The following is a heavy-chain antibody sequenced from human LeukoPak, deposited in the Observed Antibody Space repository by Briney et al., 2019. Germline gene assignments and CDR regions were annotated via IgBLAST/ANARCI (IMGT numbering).Heavy chain of an antibody. CDR3: VRDPSNSGWAFDY. V-gene: IGHV3-33*01. D-gene: IGHD6-19*01. CDR1: GFTFSTYA. J-gene: IGHJ4*02. CDR2: IWYNGKNK. Sequence: GRSLRLSCAASGFTFSTYAMHWVRQAPGKGLEWVAMIWYNGKNKHYADSVKGRFTISRDNSENTLDLQMNSLRADDTAVYYCVRDPSNSGWAFDYWGQGALVTVSS.